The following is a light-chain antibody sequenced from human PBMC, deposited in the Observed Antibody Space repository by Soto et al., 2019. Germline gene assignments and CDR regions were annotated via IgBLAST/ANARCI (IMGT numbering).Light chain of an antibody. V-gene: IGLV2-14*03. Sequence: QSALTQPASVSGSPGQSITISCTGTSSDIGHYDYVSWYQQHPGKAPKLMIYHVTYRPSGVSNRYSGSKSGNSASLTISGLQADDEAAYYCCSLTTSHTYVFGRGPKVTVL. CDR1: SSDIGHYDY. J-gene: IGLJ1*01. CDR2: HVT. CDR3: CSLTTSHTYV.